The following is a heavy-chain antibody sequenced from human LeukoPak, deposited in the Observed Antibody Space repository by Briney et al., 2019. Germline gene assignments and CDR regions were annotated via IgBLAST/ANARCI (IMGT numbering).Heavy chain of an antibody. CDR3: AKASYYDSSGYYDQGY. CDR1: GFPFSSYA. V-gene: IGHV3-23*01. CDR2: ISGSGGST. Sequence: GGSLRLSCAASGFPFSSYAMSWVRQAPGKGLEWVSAISGSGGSTYYADSVKGRFTISRDNSKNTLYLQMNSLRAEDTAVYYCAKASYYDSSGYYDQGYWGQGTLVTVSS. J-gene: IGHJ4*02. D-gene: IGHD3-22*01.